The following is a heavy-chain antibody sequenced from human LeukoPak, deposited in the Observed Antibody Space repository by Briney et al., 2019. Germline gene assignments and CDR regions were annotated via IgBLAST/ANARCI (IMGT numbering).Heavy chain of an antibody. V-gene: IGHV4-39*01. Sequence: KASETLSLTCTVSGGSISSSNSYWGWIRQPPGKGLEWIGSIYYSGSTYYNPSLKSRVTISADASKMQFSLKLSSVTAADTAVYYCARQWDYSDNSGRALNYFDFWGQGTLVTVAS. CDR3: ARQWDYSDNSGRALNYFDF. CDR1: GGSISSSNSY. J-gene: IGHJ4*02. D-gene: IGHD3-22*01. CDR2: IYYSGST.